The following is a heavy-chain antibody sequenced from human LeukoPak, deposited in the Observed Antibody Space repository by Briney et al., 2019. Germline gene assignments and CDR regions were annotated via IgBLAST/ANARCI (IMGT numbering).Heavy chain of an antibody. CDR1: GFTFSGSA. Sequence: GGFLRLSCAASGFTFSGSAMHWVRQASGKGLEWVGRIRSKANSYATAYAASVKGRFTISRDDSKNTAYLQMNSLKTEDTAVYYCTRHWGEQGDFDYWGQGTLVTVSS. CDR3: TRHWGEQGDFDY. J-gene: IGHJ4*02. CDR2: IRSKANSYAT. V-gene: IGHV3-73*01. D-gene: IGHD3-16*01.